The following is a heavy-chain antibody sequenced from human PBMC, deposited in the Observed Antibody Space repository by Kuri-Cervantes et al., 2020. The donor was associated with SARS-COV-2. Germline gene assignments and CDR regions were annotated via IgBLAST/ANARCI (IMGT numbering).Heavy chain of an antibody. Sequence: GESLKISCAASGFNFRTYGLHWVRQAPGKGLEWVAIISYDGSNKYYADSVKGRFTISRDNSKNTLYLQMNSLRAEDTAVYYCARDRVGVHDYWGQGTLVTVSS. J-gene: IGHJ4*02. CDR2: ISYDGSNK. V-gene: IGHV3-30*03. D-gene: IGHD2-21*01. CDR1: GFNFRTYG. CDR3: ARDRVGVHDY.